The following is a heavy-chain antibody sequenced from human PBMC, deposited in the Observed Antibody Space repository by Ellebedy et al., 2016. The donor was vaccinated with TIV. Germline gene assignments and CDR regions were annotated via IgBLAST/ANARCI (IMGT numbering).Heavy chain of an antibody. D-gene: IGHD5-18*01. CDR3: ARDPGTGIQLWAYYFDY. CDR2: IIPILGIA. V-gene: IGHV1-69*04. J-gene: IGHJ4*02. CDR1: GYTFTSYG. Sequence: AASVKVSCKASGYTFTSYGISWVRQAPGQGLEWMGRIIPILGIANYAQKFQGRVTITADKSTSTAYMELSSLRSEDTAVYYCARDPGTGIQLWAYYFDYWGQGTLVTVSS.